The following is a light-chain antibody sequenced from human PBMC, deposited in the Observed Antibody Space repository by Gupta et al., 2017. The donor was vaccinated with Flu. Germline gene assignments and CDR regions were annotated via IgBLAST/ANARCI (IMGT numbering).Light chain of an antibody. CDR2: SNN. J-gene: IGLJ2*01. CDR1: SSNIGDNP. Sequence: RVTISCFGGSSNIGDNPVNWYRQLPGAAPTLLIYSNNQRPSGVPDRFSGSKSGTSASLAISGLQSEDEADYYCAAWDDSLRGVLFGGGTKLTVL. V-gene: IGLV1-44*01. CDR3: AAWDDSLRGVL.